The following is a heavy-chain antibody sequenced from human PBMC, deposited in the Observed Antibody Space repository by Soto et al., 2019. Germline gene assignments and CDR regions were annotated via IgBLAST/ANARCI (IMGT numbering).Heavy chain of an antibody. V-gene: IGHV1-69*12. J-gene: IGHJ6*02. Sequence: QVQLVQSGAEVKKPGSSVRVSCKASGGTLRNYGIRWVRQAPGKGLEWMGGIIPAFGTANYAQKFQGIVTITADEYTSTVYMDVPSLRSADTSVYDCSRGDATKIVVTTYYGIDVWGQGTTVTVSS. CDR2: IIPAFGTA. CDR1: GGTLRNYG. CDR3: SRGDATKIVVTTYYGIDV. D-gene: IGHD4-17*01.